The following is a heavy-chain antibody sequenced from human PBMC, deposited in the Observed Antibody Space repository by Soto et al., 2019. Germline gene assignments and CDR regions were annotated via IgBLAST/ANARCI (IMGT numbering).Heavy chain of an antibody. Sequence: GGSLRLSCAASGFTFDDFAMHWVRRVPGKGLEWVSAISGNGGSTYYADSVKGQFTISRDNSKNTLYLQVNSLRAEDTAVYYCAKSRVVASAIVDFDYWGQGTLVTVSS. CDR1: GFTFDDFA. CDR2: ISGNGGST. D-gene: IGHD2-15*01. J-gene: IGHJ4*02. V-gene: IGHV3-23*01. CDR3: AKSRVVASAIVDFDY.